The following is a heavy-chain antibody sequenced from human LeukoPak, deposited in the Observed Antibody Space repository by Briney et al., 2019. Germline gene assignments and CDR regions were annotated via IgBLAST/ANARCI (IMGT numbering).Heavy chain of an antibody. Sequence: ASVKVSCKASGYTFTRYYLHWVRQAPEQGLEWMGIINPSGGTTTYAQKFQGRVTMTRDTSTSTIYMELGSLRSEDTAVYYCARDGTMVRGVIMNWFDPWGQGTLVTVSS. D-gene: IGHD3-10*01. CDR1: GYTFTRYY. J-gene: IGHJ5*02. CDR2: INPSGGTT. V-gene: IGHV1-46*01. CDR3: ARDGTMVRGVIMNWFDP.